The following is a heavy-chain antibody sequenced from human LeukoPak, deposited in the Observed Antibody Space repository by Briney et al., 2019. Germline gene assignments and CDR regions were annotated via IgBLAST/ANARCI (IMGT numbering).Heavy chain of an antibody. J-gene: IGHJ4*02. V-gene: IGHV3-30*02. Sequence: GGSLRLSCAASGFTFSSYGMHWVRQAPGKWLEWVAFVREDGSNKYYADAVKGRLTISRENSKNTLYLQMNSLRAEDTAVYYCAKERDTAMVTIDYWGQGTLVTVSS. D-gene: IGHD5-18*01. CDR1: GFTFSSYG. CDR2: VREDGSNK. CDR3: AKERDTAMVTIDY.